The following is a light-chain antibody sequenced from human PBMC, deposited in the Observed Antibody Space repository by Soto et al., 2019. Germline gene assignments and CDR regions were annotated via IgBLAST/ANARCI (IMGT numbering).Light chain of an antibody. J-gene: IGLJ2*01. V-gene: IGLV2-8*01. Sequence: QSALTQPPSASGSLGQSVTFSCTGTSSDVGGYNYVSWYQQYPGKAPKLIIYEVTKRPSGVPDRFSGSKSGNTASLTVSGLQAEDEADYYCSSYAGTSNPFGGGTKLTVL. CDR3: SSYAGTSNP. CDR1: SSDVGGYNY. CDR2: EVT.